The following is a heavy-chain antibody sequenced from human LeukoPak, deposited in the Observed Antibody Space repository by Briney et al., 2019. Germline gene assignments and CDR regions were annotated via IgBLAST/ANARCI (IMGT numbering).Heavy chain of an antibody. CDR3: AQGHSHTAMYF. D-gene: IGHD5-18*01. J-gene: IGHJ4*02. CDR1: GFTVSGNY. CDR2: IYSGGTT. Sequence: SGGSLRLSCAVSGFTVSGNYMSWVRQAPGKGLEWVSLIYSGGTTYYADSVKGRFTISRDNSKNTLYLQMNSLRVEDTAVYYCAQGHSHTAMYFWGQGTLVTVSS. V-gene: IGHV3-53*05.